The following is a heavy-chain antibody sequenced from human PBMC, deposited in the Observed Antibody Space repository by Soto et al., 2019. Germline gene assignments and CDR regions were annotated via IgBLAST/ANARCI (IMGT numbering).Heavy chain of an antibody. J-gene: IGHJ6*03. CDR3: ARVGYDFWSGYLYYYMDV. Sequence: GGSLRLSCAASGFTVSSNYMSWVRQAPGKGLEWVSVIYSGGSTYYADSVKGRYTISRDNSKNTLYLQMNSLRAEDTAVYYCARVGYDFWSGYLYYYMDVWGKGTTVTVSS. CDR1: GFTVSSNY. CDR2: IYSGGST. D-gene: IGHD3-3*01. V-gene: IGHV3-66*01.